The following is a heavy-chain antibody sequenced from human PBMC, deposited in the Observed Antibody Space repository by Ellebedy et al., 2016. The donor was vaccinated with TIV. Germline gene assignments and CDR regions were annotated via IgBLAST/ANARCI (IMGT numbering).Heavy chain of an antibody. Sequence: GESLKISCAVSGFSFSSYWMSWVRHAPGKGLEWVANIRQAGTKNFVDSVKDRLTISRDNAHNSLYLQMNSLRVEDTAVYYCARDGAYGDYAPGQYGMDVWGQGTTVIVS. V-gene: IGHV3-7*03. CDR3: ARDGAYGDYAPGQYGMDV. CDR2: IRQAGTK. J-gene: IGHJ6*02. D-gene: IGHD4-17*01. CDR1: GFSFSSYW.